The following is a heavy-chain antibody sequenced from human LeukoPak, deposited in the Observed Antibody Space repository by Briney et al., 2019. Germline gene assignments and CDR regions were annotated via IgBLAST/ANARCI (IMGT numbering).Heavy chain of an antibody. CDR2: IYTSGST. Sequence: SETLSLTCTVSGGSISSYYWSWIRQPAGKGLEWIGRIYTSGSTNYNPSLKSRVTMSVDTSKNQFSLKLSSVTAADTAVYYCARTTVGYCSSTSCYGGYYYYYMDVWGKGTTVTISS. CDR3: ARTTVGYCSSTSCYGGYYYYYMDV. CDR1: GGSISSYY. V-gene: IGHV4-4*07. D-gene: IGHD2-2*01. J-gene: IGHJ6*03.